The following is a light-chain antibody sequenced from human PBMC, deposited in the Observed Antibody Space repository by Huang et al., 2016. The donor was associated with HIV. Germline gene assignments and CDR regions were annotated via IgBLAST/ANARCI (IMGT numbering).Light chain of an antibody. CDR2: TAS. CDR3: QQSFSVPRT. V-gene: IGKV1-39*01. CDR1: QNITKS. J-gene: IGKJ1*01. Sequence: DIQMTQFPPSLSASVGERVTFTCRANQNITKSLNWYQQKPGKATKLLIYTASTLESGVPSSFSGSGFGSRFTLKIVNLQPEDLATYYCQQSFSVPRTFG.